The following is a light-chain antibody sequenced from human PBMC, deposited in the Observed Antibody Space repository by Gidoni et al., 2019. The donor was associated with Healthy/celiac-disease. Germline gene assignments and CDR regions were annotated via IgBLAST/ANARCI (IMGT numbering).Light chain of an antibody. V-gene: IGKV3-11*01. CDR2: DAS. CDR3: QQRSNWPLT. J-gene: IGKJ4*01. Sequence: PATLSLSPAERATLSCRDSQSVSSYLAWYQQKPGQAPRLLIYDASNMATGIPARFSGSGSGTDFTLTISSLEPEDCAVYYCQQRSNWPLTFXRXTKVEIK. CDR1: QSVSSY.